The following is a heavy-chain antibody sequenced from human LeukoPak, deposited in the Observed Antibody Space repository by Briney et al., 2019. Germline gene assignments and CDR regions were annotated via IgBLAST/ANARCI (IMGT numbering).Heavy chain of an antibody. Sequence: GGSLRLSCAASGFTSSDYTMNWVRQSPGKGLEWVSGISVSDDSTYYADSVKGRFTISRDKSNNMLHLQMNSLRAEDTAVYYCARERYGVSTNCPYDCWGQGTPVTVSS. D-gene: IGHD2-2*01. CDR3: ARERYGVSTNCPYDC. J-gene: IGHJ4*02. CDR1: GFTSSDYT. V-gene: IGHV3-23*01. CDR2: ISVSDDST.